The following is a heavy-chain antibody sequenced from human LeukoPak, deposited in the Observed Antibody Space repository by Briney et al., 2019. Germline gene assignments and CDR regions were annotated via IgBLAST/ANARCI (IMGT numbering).Heavy chain of an antibody. V-gene: IGHV1-69*13. D-gene: IGHD2-2*01. J-gene: IGHJ4*02. CDR3: ARGVVPAATSFDY. CDR1: GGTFSSYA. Sequence: SVKVSCKASGGTFSSYAISWVRQAPGQGLEWMGGIIPIFGTANYAQKFQGRVTITADESTSTAYMELSSLRSEDTAVYYCARGVVPAATSFDYWGQGTLVTVSS. CDR2: IIPIFGTA.